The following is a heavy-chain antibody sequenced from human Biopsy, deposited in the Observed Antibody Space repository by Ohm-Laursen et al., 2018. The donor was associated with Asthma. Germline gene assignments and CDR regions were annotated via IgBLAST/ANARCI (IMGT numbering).Heavy chain of an antibody. CDR3: ARKAGSCISRTCYSLDF. CDR2: INSVFGTT. V-gene: IGHV1-69*13. D-gene: IGHD2-2*01. CDR1: EGTFNTYV. J-gene: IGHJ4*02. Sequence: SVKVSCKPLEGTFNTYVIGWVRQAPGQGLEWMGGINSVFGTTTYPQKFQDRVTITADDSTSTVYMELSSLRSEDTAVYYCARKAGSCISRTCYSLDFWGQGTPVTVSS.